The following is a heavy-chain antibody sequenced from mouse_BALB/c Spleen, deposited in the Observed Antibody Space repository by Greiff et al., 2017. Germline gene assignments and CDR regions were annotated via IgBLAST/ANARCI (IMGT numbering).Heavy chain of an antibody. Sequence: QVQLKESGPGLVQPSQSLSITCTVSGFSLTSYGVHWVRQSPGKGLEWLGVIWSGGSTDYNAAFISRLSISKDNSKSQVFFKMNSLQANDTAIYYCARNPYGSSYVYFDYWGQGTTLTVSS. J-gene: IGHJ2*01. CDR1: GFSLTSYG. D-gene: IGHD1-1*01. CDR3: ARNPYGSSYVYFDY. V-gene: IGHV2-2*02. CDR2: IWSGGST.